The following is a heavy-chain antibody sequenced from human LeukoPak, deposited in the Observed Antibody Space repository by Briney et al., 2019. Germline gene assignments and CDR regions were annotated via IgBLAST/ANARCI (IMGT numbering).Heavy chain of an antibody. J-gene: IGHJ4*02. CDR1: GGSISSGSYY. D-gene: IGHD1-26*01. CDR2: IHTSGST. V-gene: IGHV4-61*02. CDR3: EGGSYYDLDY. Sequence: SETLSLTCTVSGGSISSGSYYWSWIRQPAGKGLEWIGRIHTSGSTNYNPSLKSRVTISVDTSKNQFSLKLSSVTAADTAVYYCEGGSYYDLDYWGQGTLVTVSS.